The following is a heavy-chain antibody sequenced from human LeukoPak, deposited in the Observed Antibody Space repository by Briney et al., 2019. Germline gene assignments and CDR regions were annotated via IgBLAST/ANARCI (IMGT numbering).Heavy chain of an antibody. CDR2: INPNSGGT. Sequence: ASVKVSCKASGYTFTGYYMHWVRQAPGQGLEWMGWINPNSGGTNYAQKFQGRVTMTRDTSISTAYMELSRLRSDDTAVYYCAGNYCSSTSCYTMYYYYGMDVWGQGTTVTVSS. D-gene: IGHD2-2*02. CDR1: GYTFTGYY. V-gene: IGHV1-2*02. J-gene: IGHJ6*02. CDR3: AGNYCSSTSCYTMYYYYGMDV.